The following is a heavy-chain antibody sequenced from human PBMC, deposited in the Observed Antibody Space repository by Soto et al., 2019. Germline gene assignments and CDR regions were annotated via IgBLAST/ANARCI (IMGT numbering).Heavy chain of an antibody. Sequence: ETLSLTCAVYGGSFSGYYWSWIRQPPGKGLEWIGEINHSGSTNYNPSLKSRVTISVDTSKNQCSLKLSSVTAADTAVYYCASIIAAAVLPARLRHWFDPWGQGTLVTVSS. CDR2: INHSGST. CDR3: ASIIAAAVLPARLRHWFDP. J-gene: IGHJ5*02. D-gene: IGHD6-13*01. V-gene: IGHV4-34*01. CDR1: GGSFSGYY.